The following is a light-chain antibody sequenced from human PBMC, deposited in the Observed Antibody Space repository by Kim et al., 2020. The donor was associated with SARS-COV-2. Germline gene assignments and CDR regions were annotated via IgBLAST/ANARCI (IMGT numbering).Light chain of an antibody. J-gene: IGLJ3*02. Sequence: SYELTQPLSVSVALGQTARITCGGNNIVTQNVHWYQQKPGQAPVLVMYRDTNRPSGIPERFSGSNSGNTATLTISRAQAGDEADYYCQVWDSSTWVFGGG. V-gene: IGLV3-9*01. CDR3: QVWDSSTWV. CDR1: NIVTQN. CDR2: RDT.